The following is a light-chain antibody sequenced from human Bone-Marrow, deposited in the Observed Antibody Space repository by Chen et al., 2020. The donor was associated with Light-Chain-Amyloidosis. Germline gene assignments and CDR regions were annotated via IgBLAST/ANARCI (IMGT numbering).Light chain of an antibody. V-gene: IGKV1-27*01. CDR1: QDISNY. Sequence: DIQMTQSPSSLSASVGDRVTITCRASQDISNYLAWYQQKPGKAPKLLIYAASALQSGVPSRFRVSGSGSGTDCTLTISTLEPEDVAVYYCQQRGNWPLTFGGGTKVVI. J-gene: IGKJ4*01. CDR3: QQRGNWPLT. CDR2: AAS.